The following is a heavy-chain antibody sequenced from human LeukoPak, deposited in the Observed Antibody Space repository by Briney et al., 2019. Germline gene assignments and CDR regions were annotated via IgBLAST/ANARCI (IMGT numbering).Heavy chain of an antibody. CDR2: IIPIFGTA. J-gene: IGHJ4*02. D-gene: IGHD6-13*01. CDR1: GGTFSSYA. V-gene: IGHV1-69*05. CDR3: ASAHYDLIAAAGRD. Sequence: ASVKVSCKASGGTFSSYAISWVRQAPGQGLEWMGGIIPIFGTANYAQKFQGRVTITTDESTSTAYMELSSLRSEDTAVYYCASAHYDLIAAAGRDWGQGTLVTVSS.